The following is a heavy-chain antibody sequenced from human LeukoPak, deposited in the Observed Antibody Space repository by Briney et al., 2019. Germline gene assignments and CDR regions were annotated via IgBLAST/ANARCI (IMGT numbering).Heavy chain of an antibody. CDR1: GFTFSSYS. V-gene: IGHV3-21*01. D-gene: IGHD1-26*01. CDR3: ARDSSGSYLFDY. Sequence: PGGSLRLSCAASGFTFSSYSMNWVRQAPGKGLEWVSSISSSSYIYYADSVKGRFTISRDNAKNSLHLQMNSLRAEDTAVYYCARDSSGSYLFDYWGQGTLVTVSS. J-gene: IGHJ4*02. CDR2: ISSSSYI.